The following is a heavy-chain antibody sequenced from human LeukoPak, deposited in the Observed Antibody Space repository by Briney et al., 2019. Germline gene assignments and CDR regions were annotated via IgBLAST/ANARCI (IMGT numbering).Heavy chain of an antibody. CDR3: TREWVIVGATTGRSNFDY. CDR2: INPNSGGT. J-gene: IGHJ4*02. Sequence: ASVKVSCKASGYTFTGYYMHWVRQAPGQGLEWMGWINPNSGGTNYAQKFQGRVTMTRDTSISTAYMELSRLRTDDTAVYYCTREWVIVGATTGRSNFDYWGQGTLVTVSS. D-gene: IGHD1-26*01. V-gene: IGHV1-2*02. CDR1: GYTFTGYY.